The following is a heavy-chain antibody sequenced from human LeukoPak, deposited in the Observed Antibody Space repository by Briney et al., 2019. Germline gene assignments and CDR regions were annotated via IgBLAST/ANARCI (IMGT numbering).Heavy chain of an antibody. D-gene: IGHD6-19*01. CDR1: GFTFSSYV. V-gene: IGHV3-23*01. CDR3: ARARGIAVAGTYALGFDY. Sequence: GGSLRLSCAASGFTFSSYVMSWVRQAPGKGLEWVSGISYSGGSTYYADSVKGRFIISRDNSKNTLYLQMNSLRAEDTAVYYCARARGIAVAGTYALGFDYWGQGTLVTVSS. CDR2: ISYSGGST. J-gene: IGHJ4*02.